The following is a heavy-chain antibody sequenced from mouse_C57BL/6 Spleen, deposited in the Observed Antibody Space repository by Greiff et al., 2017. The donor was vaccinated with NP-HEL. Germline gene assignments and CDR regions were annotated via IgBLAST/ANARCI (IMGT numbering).Heavy chain of an antibody. CDR2: IYPGDGDT. V-gene: IGHV1-82*01. D-gene: IGHD1-1*01. Sequence: VQRVESGPELVKPGASVKISCKASGYAFSSSWMNWVKQRPGKGLEWIGRIYPGDGDTNYNGKFKGKATLTADKSSSTAYMQLSSLTSEDSAVYFCARRSYGSYFDYWGQGTTLTVSS. CDR3: ARRSYGSYFDY. CDR1: GYAFSSSW. J-gene: IGHJ2*01.